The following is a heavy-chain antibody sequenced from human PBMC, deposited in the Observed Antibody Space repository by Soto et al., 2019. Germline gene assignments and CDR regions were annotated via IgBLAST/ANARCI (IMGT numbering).Heavy chain of an antibody. D-gene: IGHD2-21*02. V-gene: IGHV4-59*01. CDR2: IYYSGST. CDR1: GGSISSYY. CDR3: ARGVAVVTALTFDY. J-gene: IGHJ4*02. Sequence: SETLSLTCTVSGGSISSYYWSWIRQPPGKGLEWIGYIYYSGSTNYNPSLKSRVTISVDTSKNQFSLKLSSVTAADTAVYYCARGVAVVTALTFDYWGQGTLVTVSS.